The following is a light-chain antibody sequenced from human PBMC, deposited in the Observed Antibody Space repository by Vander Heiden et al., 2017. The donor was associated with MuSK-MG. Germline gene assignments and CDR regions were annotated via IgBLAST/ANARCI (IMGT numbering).Light chain of an antibody. Sequence: EIVLTQSPATLSLSPGERATLSCRASQTVSSYLAWYQQTPGQAPRLLIYDASNRATGIPARFSGSGSGTDFTLTISSLEPEDFAVYYCQQRSYWPQTFGQGTKVEIK. V-gene: IGKV3-11*01. CDR2: DAS. CDR1: QTVSSY. J-gene: IGKJ1*01. CDR3: QQRSYWPQT.